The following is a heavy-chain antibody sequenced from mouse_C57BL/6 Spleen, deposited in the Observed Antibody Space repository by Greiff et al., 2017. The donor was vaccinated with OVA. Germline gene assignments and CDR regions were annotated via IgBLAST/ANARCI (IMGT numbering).Heavy chain of an antibody. CDR3: TTSSAWFAY. CDR1: GFNIKDDY. Sequence: VQLQQSGAELVRPGASVKLSCTASGFNIKDDYMHWVKQRPEQGLEWIGWIDPENGDTEYASKFRGKATITADTSSNTAYLQLSSLTSEDTSVYYCTTSSAWFAYWGQGTLVTVSA. J-gene: IGHJ3*01. V-gene: IGHV14-4*01. CDR2: IDPENGDT.